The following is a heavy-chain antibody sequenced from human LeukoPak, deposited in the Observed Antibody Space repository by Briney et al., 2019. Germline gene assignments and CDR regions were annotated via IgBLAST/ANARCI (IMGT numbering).Heavy chain of an antibody. J-gene: IGHJ5*02. Sequence: GASVKVSCKASGYTFTSYYMHWVRQAPGQGLEWMGIINPSGGSTSYAQKFQRRVTMTRDTSTSTVYMELNSLRVEDTAVYYCARDRYCSGGSCYSGNWFDPWGQGTLVTVSS. V-gene: IGHV1-46*01. D-gene: IGHD2-15*01. CDR2: INPSGGST. CDR3: ARDRYCSGGSCYSGNWFDP. CDR1: GYTFTSYY.